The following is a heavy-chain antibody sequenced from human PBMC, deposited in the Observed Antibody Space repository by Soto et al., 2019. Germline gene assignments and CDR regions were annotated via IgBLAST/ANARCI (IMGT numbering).Heavy chain of an antibody. CDR1: GYNFTKNW. J-gene: IGHJ4*02. D-gene: IGHD6-19*01. V-gene: IGHV5-51*01. Sequence: GESLKISCRGTGYNFTKNWIGWVRQMPGKGLEWMGIIYPGDSETRYSPSFQGQVTISADKSISTAYLQWSSLEASDTAMYYCTRGWLAQYYFDYWGQGTLVTVSS. CDR3: TRGWLAQYYFDY. CDR2: IYPGDSET.